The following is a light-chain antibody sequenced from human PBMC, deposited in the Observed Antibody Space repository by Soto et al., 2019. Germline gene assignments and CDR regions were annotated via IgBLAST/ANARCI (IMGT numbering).Light chain of an antibody. V-gene: IGKV3-15*01. CDR2: GAS. J-gene: IGKJ5*01. CDR3: QQYKNWPTIT. Sequence: EVVMTQSPATLSVSPGERVTLSCRASQSVRSNLAWYQQKPCQSPRLLIYGASTRATGIPARFSGSGSGTEFTLTISSLQSEDFAVYYCQQYKNWPTITFGQGTRLEIK. CDR1: QSVRSN.